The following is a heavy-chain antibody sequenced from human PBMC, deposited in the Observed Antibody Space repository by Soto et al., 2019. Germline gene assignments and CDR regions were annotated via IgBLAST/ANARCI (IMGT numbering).Heavy chain of an antibody. Sequence: ASVKVSCKASGYTFTSYGISWVRQAPGQGLEWMGWISAYNGNTNYAQKLQGRVTMTTETSTSTAYMELRSLRSDDTAVYYCARDGLTRYCSGGSCYSWITFDIWGQGTMVTVSS. CDR3: ARDGLTRYCSGGSCYSWITFDI. D-gene: IGHD2-15*01. V-gene: IGHV1-18*01. CDR1: GYTFTSYG. J-gene: IGHJ3*02. CDR2: ISAYNGNT.